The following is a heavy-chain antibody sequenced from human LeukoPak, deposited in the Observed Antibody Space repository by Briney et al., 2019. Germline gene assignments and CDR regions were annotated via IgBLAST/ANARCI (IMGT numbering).Heavy chain of an antibody. CDR2: INPNSGGT. D-gene: IGHD1-1*01. J-gene: IGHJ4*02. CDR1: GYTFTDYY. CDR3: AREGLEAFDY. V-gene: IGHV1-2*06. Sequence: GASVKVSCKASGYTFTDYYIYWVRQAPGQGLEWMGRINPNSGGTTYAQKFQGRVTMTRDTSITTAYMELSRLRSDDTAVYFCAREGLEAFDYWGQETLVTVSS.